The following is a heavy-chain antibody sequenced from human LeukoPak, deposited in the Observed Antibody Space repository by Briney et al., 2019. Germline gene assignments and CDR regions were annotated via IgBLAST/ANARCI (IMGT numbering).Heavy chain of an antibody. CDR2: INHSGST. D-gene: IGHD2-15*01. CDR3: ARGGYCSGGSCLTDAFDI. Sequence: SGTLSLTCAVSGDSISSSYWWTWVRQPPGKGLEWTGKINHSGSTHYNPSLKSRVTISVDTSKNQFSLKLTSVTAADTAVYYCARGGYCSGGSCLTDAFDIWGQGTVVTVSS. J-gene: IGHJ3*02. V-gene: IGHV4-4*02. CDR1: GDSISSSYW.